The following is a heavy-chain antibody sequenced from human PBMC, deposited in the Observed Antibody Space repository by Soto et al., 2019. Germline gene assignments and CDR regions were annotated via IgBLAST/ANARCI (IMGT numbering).Heavy chain of an antibody. CDR1: RFSSTIVD. Sequence: GASVKVSRTASRFSSTIVDINSVRQTAGQGLEXXGXXQXXXXXTXXAQKFQGRVTMTRDTSINTAYMELTTLTSDDTAFYYCARGVSAGVDYWGQGTRVTVPQ. CDR3: ARGVSAGVDY. CDR2: XQXXXXXT. V-gene: IGHV1-8*01. D-gene: IGHD1-26*01. J-gene: IGHJ4*02.